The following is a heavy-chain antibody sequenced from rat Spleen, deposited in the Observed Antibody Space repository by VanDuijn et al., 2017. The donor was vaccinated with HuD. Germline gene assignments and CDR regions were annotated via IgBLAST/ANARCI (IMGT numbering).Heavy chain of an antibody. CDR2: INTDGGST. J-gene: IGHJ1*01. CDR3: ARQRSYYGYNGWYFDF. D-gene: IGHD1-9*01. V-gene: IGHV5-58*01. CDR1: GFTFSNYW. Sequence: EVQLVESGGGLVQPGRSLRLSCAASGFTFSNYWMYWIRQAPGKGLEWVSSINTDGGSTSYLDSVKGRFTISRDNAKSTLYLQMDSLRSEDTATYYCARQRSYYGYNGWYFDFWGPGTMVTVSS.